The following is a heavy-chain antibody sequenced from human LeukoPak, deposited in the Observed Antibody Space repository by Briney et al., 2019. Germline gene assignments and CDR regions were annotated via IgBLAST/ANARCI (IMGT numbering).Heavy chain of an antibody. CDR1: GFTFSRYS. Sequence: GRSLRLSCAASGFTFSRYSMHWVRQAPGKGLEWVAVILHDGRNEHYADSVQGRFTISRDNSKDILYLHINSPRTEDTAVYYCAGEPRGSDCRFDYWGQGTLVTASS. J-gene: IGHJ4*02. CDR3: AGEPRGSDCRFDY. CDR2: ILHDGRNE. D-gene: IGHD2-21*02. V-gene: IGHV3-30*04.